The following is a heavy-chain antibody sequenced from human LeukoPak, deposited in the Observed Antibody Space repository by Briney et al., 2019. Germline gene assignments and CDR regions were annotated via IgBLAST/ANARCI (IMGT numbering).Heavy chain of an antibody. CDR3: ARDPIDDNSGYPYWYFDL. CDR2: IYTSGST. J-gene: IGHJ2*01. CDR1: GGSISSGSYY. Sequence: PSETLSLTCTVSGGSISSGSYYWSWIRQPAGKGLEWIGRIYTSGSTNYNPSLKSRVTISVDTSKNQFSLKLSSVTAADTAVYYCARDPIDDNSGYPYWYFDLWGRGTLVTVSS. V-gene: IGHV4-61*02. D-gene: IGHD3-22*01.